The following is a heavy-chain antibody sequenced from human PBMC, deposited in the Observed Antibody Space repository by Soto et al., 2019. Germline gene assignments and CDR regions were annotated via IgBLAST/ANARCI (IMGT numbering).Heavy chain of an antibody. CDR3: ARSSGGNFGIIIEGTNWFAP. CDR1: GGTFSSYA. V-gene: IGHV1-69*01. Sequence: QVQLVQSGAEVKKPGSSVRVSCKASGGTFSSYAIHWVRQAPGQGLQWMGGIIPIFGSPIFAQEFQGRLTIAADGSTSTASMELSSLTFEDTAMYYCARSSGGNFGIIIEGTNWFAPWGQGTLVTVSS. J-gene: IGHJ5*02. D-gene: IGHD1-26*01. CDR2: IIPIFGSP.